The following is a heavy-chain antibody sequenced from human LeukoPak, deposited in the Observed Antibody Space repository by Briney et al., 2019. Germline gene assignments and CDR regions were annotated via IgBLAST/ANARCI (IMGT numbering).Heavy chain of an antibody. V-gene: IGHV1-69*06. J-gene: IGHJ6*04. Sequence: ASVKVSCKASGGTFSSYAISWVRQAPGQGLEWMGGIIPIFGTANYAQKFQGRVTITADKSTSTAYMELSSLRSEDTAVYYCARASPAYYDILTGYSSRPHGYYYGMDVWGKGTTVTVSS. CDR2: IIPIFGTA. D-gene: IGHD3-9*01. CDR3: ARASPAYYDILTGYSSRPHGYYYGMDV. CDR1: GGTFSSYA.